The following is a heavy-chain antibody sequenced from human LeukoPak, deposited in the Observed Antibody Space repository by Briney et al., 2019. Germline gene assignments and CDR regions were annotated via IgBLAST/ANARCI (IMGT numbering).Heavy chain of an antibody. CDR3: ARVAAAGTGKWFDT. J-gene: IGHJ5*02. Sequence: GGPLRLSCAASGFSFSSYAMHWVRQAPGKGLEHVSGINSNGGSTYYAKSVKGRFTISRDNSKNTLYLQMGSLSAEDMAVYYCARVAAAGTGKWFDTWGQGTLVTVSS. CDR2: INSNGGST. CDR1: GFSFSSYA. D-gene: IGHD6-13*01. V-gene: IGHV3-64*01.